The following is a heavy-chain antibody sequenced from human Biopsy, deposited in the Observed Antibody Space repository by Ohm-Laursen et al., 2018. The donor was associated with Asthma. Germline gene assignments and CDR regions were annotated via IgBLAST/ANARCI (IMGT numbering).Heavy chain of an antibody. CDR3: AKDKVGAANSYQYGMDV. Sequence: GSLRLSCAASGFSFSDYYMTWMRQAPGKGLEWVSSVSTNGENTYYTDSVKGRFTISRDNPENTLYLQMSSLGAEDTAIYYCAKDKVGAANSYQYGMDVWGQGTTVTVSS. CDR2: VSTNGENT. V-gene: IGHV3-11*01. CDR1: GFSFSDYY. D-gene: IGHD1-26*01. J-gene: IGHJ6*02.